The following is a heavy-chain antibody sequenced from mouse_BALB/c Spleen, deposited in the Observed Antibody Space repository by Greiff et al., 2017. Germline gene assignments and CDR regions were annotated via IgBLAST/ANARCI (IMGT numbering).Heavy chain of an antibody. Sequence: VQLQQSGPELVRPGVSVKISCTGSGYTFTDYAMHWVQQSHAKSLEWIGVISTYYGNTNYNQKFKGKATMTVDKSSSTDYMELARLTSEASAIYYCAREGKGFAFWGQGTLVTVSA. J-gene: IGHJ3*01. CDR1: GYTFTDYA. CDR2: ISTYYGNT. CDR3: AREGKGFAF. V-gene: IGHV1-67*01.